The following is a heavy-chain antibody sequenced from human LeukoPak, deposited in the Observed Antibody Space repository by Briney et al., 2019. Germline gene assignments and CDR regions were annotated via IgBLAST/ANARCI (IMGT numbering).Heavy chain of an antibody. Sequence: SETLSLTCTVSGSSISSGGYYWSWIRQPPGKGLEWIGYIYHSGSTYYNPSLKSRVTMSVDRSKNQFSLKLSSVTAADTAVYYCARGVGTPYYYYYMDVWGKGTTVTVSS. J-gene: IGHJ6*03. CDR1: GSSISSGGYY. D-gene: IGHD6-13*01. CDR3: ARGVGTPYYYYYMDV. CDR2: IYHSGST. V-gene: IGHV4-30-2*01.